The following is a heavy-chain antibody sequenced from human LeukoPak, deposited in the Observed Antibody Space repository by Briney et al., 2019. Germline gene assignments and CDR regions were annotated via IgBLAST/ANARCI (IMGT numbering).Heavy chain of an antibody. Sequence: GGSLRLSCAASGFTFSSFWLSWVRQVPEKGLEWVAIIKQDGSEKHYVDSVKGRFTISRDNAKNSLYLQMNSLSAEDTAVYYCAGGMGWYPDHWGQGTQVTVSS. D-gene: IGHD6-19*01. J-gene: IGHJ4*02. CDR1: GFTFSSFW. V-gene: IGHV3-7*03. CDR3: AGGMGWYPDH. CDR2: IKQDGSEK.